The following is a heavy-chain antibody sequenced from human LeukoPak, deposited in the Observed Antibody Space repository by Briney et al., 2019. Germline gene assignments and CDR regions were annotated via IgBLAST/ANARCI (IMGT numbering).Heavy chain of an antibody. J-gene: IGHJ6*03. V-gene: IGHV3-64*01. D-gene: IGHD3-16*01. Sequence: PGGSLRLSCVASEFTFSSYAMHWVRQAPGKGLEYVSAISSNGRSTYYANSVKGRFTISRDNSKNTLYLQMGSLRAEDMAVYYCARGNGGEGSYYYYMDAWGKGTTVTVSS. CDR3: ARGNGGEGSYYYYMDA. CDR2: ISSNGRST. CDR1: EFTFSSYA.